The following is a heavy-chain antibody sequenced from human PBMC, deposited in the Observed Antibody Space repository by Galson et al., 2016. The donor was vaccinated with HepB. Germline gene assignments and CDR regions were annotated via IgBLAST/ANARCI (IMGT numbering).Heavy chain of an antibody. V-gene: IGHV1-18*01. CDR2: ISAYNGNT. CDR1: GYTFTSYG. Sequence: SVKVSCKASGYTFTSYGISWVRQAPGQGLEWMGWISAYNGNTNYAQKLQGRVTMITDTSTRTAYMELRSLRSDDTAVYYCARDKWGIIAAAGDYYYYYSGMDVWGKGTTVTVSS. D-gene: IGHD6-13*01. J-gene: IGHJ6*04. CDR3: ARDKWGIIAAAGDYYYYYSGMDV.